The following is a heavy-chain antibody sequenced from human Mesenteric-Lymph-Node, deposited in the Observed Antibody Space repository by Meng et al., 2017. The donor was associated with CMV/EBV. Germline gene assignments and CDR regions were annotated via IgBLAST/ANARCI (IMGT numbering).Heavy chain of an antibody. V-gene: IGHV3-23*01. CDR2: ISGSGGNT. J-gene: IGHJ4*02. CDR1: GFTFSSYA. Sequence: GGSLRLSCAASGFTFSSYAMSWVRQAPGKGLEWVSGISGSGGNTYYADSVKGRFTISRDNSKNTLYLQMNSLRAEDTAVYYCAKGAGATTGYFDYWGQGTLVTVSS. CDR3: AKGAGATTGYFDY. D-gene: IGHD1-26*01.